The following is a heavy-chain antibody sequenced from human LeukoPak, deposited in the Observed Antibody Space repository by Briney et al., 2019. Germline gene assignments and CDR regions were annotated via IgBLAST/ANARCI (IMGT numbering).Heavy chain of an antibody. D-gene: IGHD6-19*01. CDR3: AKSRYSSASYASDY. Sequence: PGGSLRLSCAASGFTFSSYAMNWVRQAPGKGLEWVSPISGSGSGIYYADSVKGRFTISRDNSKNTLYLQMTSLRAEDTAVYYCAKSRYSSASYASDYWGQGTLVTVSS. CDR1: GFTFSSYA. J-gene: IGHJ4*02. V-gene: IGHV3-23*01. CDR2: ISGSGSGI.